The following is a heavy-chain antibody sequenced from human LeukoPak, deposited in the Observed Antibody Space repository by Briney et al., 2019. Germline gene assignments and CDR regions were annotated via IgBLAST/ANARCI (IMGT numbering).Heavy chain of an antibody. V-gene: IGHV5-51*01. D-gene: IGHD5-24*01. J-gene: IGHJ4*02. CDR2: IYPGDSDT. CDR3: ASAKVATIGPFDS. CDR1: GYSFTSYW. Sequence: GESLQIFCKASGYSFTSYWIGWVRQMPGKGLEWMGIIYPGDSDTRYSPSFQGQVTISADKSISTAYLQWSSLKASDTAMYYCASAKVATIGPFDSWGQGTLVTVSS.